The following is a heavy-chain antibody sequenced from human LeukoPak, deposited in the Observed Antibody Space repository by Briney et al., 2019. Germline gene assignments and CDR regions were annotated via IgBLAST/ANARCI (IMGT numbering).Heavy chain of an antibody. V-gene: IGHV4-31*03. J-gene: IGHJ4*02. CDR3: ARKSRTYYDFDY. CDR1: GGSISSGGYY. D-gene: IGHD1-26*01. Sequence: SETLSLTCTVSGGSISSGGYYWSWIRQHPGKGLEWIGYIYYSGNTYYNPSLKSRVTISVDASKNQFSLNLSSVTAADTAVYYCARKSRTYYDFDYWGQGTLVTVSS. CDR2: IYYSGNT.